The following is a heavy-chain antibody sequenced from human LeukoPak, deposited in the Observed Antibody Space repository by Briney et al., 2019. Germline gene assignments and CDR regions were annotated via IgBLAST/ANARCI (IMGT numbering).Heavy chain of an antibody. CDR2: INPNSGGT. CDR1: GYTFTGYY. V-gene: IGHV1-2*02. CDR3: ARNIWFGESSDGSDI. Sequence: ASVKVSCKASGYTFTGYYMHWVRQAPGQGLECMGWINPNSGGTNYAQKFQGRVTMTRDTSISTAYMELSRLTSDDTAMYYCARNIWFGESSDGSDIWGQGTMVTVSS. J-gene: IGHJ3*02. D-gene: IGHD3-10*01.